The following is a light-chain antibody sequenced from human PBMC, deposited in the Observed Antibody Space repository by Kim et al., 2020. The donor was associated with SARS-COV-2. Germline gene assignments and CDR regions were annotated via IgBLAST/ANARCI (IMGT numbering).Light chain of an antibody. V-gene: IGLV1-40*01. CDR1: SSNIGAGYA. CDR3: QSYDSSLSGYV. J-gene: IGLJ1*01. Sequence: QGVTISCTESSSNIGAGYAVHWYQQLPGTSPKLLIYDNTNRPSGVPDRFSGSKSGTSASLAITGLQAEDEADYYCQSYDSSLSGYVFGTGTQLTVL. CDR2: DNT.